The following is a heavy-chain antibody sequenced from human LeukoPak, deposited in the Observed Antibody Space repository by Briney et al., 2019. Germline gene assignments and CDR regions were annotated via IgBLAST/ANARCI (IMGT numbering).Heavy chain of an antibody. CDR1: GCSISSSNW. CDR3: ARRPYYYYGMDV. Sequence: QSSETLSLTCAVSGCSISSSNWWSWVRQPPGKGLEWIGEIYHSGSTNYNPSLKSRVTISVDKSKNQFSLKLSSVTAADTAVYYCARRPYYYYGMDVWGKGTTVTVSS. CDR2: IYHSGST. J-gene: IGHJ6*04. V-gene: IGHV4-4*02.